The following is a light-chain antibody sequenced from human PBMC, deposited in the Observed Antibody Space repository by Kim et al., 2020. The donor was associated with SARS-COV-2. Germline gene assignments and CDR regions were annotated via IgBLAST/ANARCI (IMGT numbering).Light chain of an antibody. Sequence: ENVLTQSPGTLSLSPGERATLSCRASQAVSSSYIAWYQQRPGQAPRLLIYGGTGRATGIPDRFSGTESGTGFNLTISRLEPEDFAMYYCQQYGSSPLTFGPGTKVDIK. CDR1: QAVSSSY. J-gene: IGKJ1*01. V-gene: IGKV3-20*01. CDR2: GGT. CDR3: QQYGSSPLT.